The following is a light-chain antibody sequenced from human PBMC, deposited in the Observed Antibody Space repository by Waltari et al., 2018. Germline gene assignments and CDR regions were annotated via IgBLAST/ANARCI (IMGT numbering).Light chain of an antibody. J-gene: IGKJ1*01. Sequence: DVQMTQSPSTLSAVVGDRVSLTCRASLSVNMWLAWYQQKPGKAPRLLVYKTSTLESGVPSRFSGSGSGTDFTLTISGLQPDDFATYFCQQYNSSPWTFGQGTKLDI. CDR1: LSVNMW. CDR2: KTS. CDR3: QQYNSSPWT. V-gene: IGKV1-5*03.